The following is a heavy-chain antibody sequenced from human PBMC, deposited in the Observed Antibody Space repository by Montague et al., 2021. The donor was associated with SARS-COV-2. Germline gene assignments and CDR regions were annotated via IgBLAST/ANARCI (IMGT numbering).Heavy chain of an antibody. Sequence: SETLSLTCTVSGGSISSHYWSWIRQPPGKGLEWIGYIYYSGSTNYNPSLKSRVTISVDTSKNQFSLKLSSVTAADTAVYYCARGDVVVVAANDYYYGMDVWGQGTTVTVSS. CDR3: ARGDVVVVAANDYYYGMDV. CDR1: GGSISSHY. D-gene: IGHD2-15*01. J-gene: IGHJ6*02. CDR2: IYYSGST. V-gene: IGHV4-59*11.